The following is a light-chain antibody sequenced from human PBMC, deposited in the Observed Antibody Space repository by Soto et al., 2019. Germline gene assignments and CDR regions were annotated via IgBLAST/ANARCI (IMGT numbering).Light chain of an antibody. CDR2: DAS. J-gene: IGKJ5*01. Sequence: ILLTQSPGTLSLSPGEGATLSCRASQSVSTYLAWYQQKPGQAPRLLIYDASNRATGIPARFSGSGSGTEFTLSINSLQSEDFAVYFCQQYNSWPPITFGQGTRLEIK. CDR3: QQYNSWPPIT. CDR1: QSVSTY. V-gene: IGKV3D-15*01.